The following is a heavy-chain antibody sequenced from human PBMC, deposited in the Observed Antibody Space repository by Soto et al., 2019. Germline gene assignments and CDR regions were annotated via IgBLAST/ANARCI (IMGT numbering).Heavy chain of an antibody. CDR1: GFTFSSYA. CDR2: ISGSGGST. J-gene: IGHJ6*02. Sequence: PGGSLRLSCAASGFTFSSYAMSWVRQAPGKGLEWVSAISGSGGSTYYADSVKGRFTISRDNSKNTLYLQMNSLRAEDTAVYYCAKRAHLITVKNYYYYYGMDVWGQGTTVTVS. D-gene: IGHD3-16*01. CDR3: AKRAHLITVKNYYYYYGMDV. V-gene: IGHV3-23*01.